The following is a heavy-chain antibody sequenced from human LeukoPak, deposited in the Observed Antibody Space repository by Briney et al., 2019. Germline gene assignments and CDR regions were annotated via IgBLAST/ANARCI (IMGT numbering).Heavy chain of an antibody. D-gene: IGHD6-19*01. CDR1: GFTFSSYA. CDR3: ARGYGSDWYVLY. J-gene: IGHJ4*02. Sequence: GGSLRLSCAASGFTFSSYAMTWVRQAPGRGLEWVSAISGSGGYTYYAGSVKGRFTISRDNSKNTVYLQINSLRAEDTAVYYCARGYGSDWYVLYWGQGTLVTVSS. CDR2: ISGSGGYT. V-gene: IGHV3-23*01.